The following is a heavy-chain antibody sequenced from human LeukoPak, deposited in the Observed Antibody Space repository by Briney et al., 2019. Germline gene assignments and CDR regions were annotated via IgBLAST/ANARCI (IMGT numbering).Heavy chain of an antibody. V-gene: IGHV1-2*04. Sequence: ASVKVSCKASGYTFTGYYMYWVRQAPGQGLEWMGWINPNSGGTNYAQKFQGWVTMTRDTSISTAYMELSRLRSDDTAVYYCAREALQMDYYYGMDVWGQGTTVTVSS. D-gene: IGHD5-24*01. CDR2: INPNSGGT. CDR1: GYTFTGYY. J-gene: IGHJ6*02. CDR3: AREALQMDYYYGMDV.